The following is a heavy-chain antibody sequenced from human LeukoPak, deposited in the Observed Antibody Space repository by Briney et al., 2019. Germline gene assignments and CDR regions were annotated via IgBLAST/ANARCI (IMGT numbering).Heavy chain of an antibody. J-gene: IGHJ1*01. CDR1: GFTFSSYA. D-gene: IGHD2-2*01. V-gene: IGHV3-23*01. Sequence: GGSLRLSCAASGFTFSSYAMSWVRHGPGKGLGWVSAVSGSGGSTYYADSVKGRFTISRDNSKNTLYLQMNSLRAEDTAVYYCAKDGPAAIAEYFQHWGQGTLVTVSS. CDR2: VSGSGGST. CDR3: AKDGPAAIAEYFQH.